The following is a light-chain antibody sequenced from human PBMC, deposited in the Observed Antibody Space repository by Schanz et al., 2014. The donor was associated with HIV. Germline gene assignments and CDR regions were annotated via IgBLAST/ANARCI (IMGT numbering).Light chain of an antibody. CDR1: QSILYSSNSKNY. CDR3: QQYYSTPQGIA. CDR2: WAS. J-gene: IGKJ3*01. Sequence: DIVMTQSPDSLAVSLGERATINCKSSQSILYSSNSKNYLAWYQQKPGQPPKLLIYWASTRESGVPDRFSGSGSGTDFTLTISSLQAEDVAVYYCQQYYSTPQGIAFGPGTKVDIK. V-gene: IGKV4-1*01.